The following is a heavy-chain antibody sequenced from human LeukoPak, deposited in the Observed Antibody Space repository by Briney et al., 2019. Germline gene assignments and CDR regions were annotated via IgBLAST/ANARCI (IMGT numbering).Heavy chain of an antibody. CDR2: IYYSGST. CDR3: ARLGLGTYYDFWSGSYYFDY. Sequence: PSETLSLTCTVSGGSISSCYWSWIRQPPGKGLEWIGYIYYSGSTNYNPSLKSRVTISVDTSKNQFSLKLSSVTAADTAVYYCARLGLGTYYDFWSGSYYFDYWGQGTLVTVSS. CDR1: GGSISSCY. V-gene: IGHV4-59*01. J-gene: IGHJ4*02. D-gene: IGHD3-3*01.